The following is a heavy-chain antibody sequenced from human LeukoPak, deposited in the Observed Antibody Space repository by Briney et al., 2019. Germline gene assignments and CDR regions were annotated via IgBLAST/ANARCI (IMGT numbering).Heavy chain of an antibody. V-gene: IGHV3-48*01. CDR2: ISSSSSTI. CDR1: GFAFAFNTYS. D-gene: IGHD2-2*01. J-gene: IGHJ6*02. Sequence: QPGGSLRLSCAASGFAFAFNTYSMNWVRQAPGEGLEWVSFISSSSSTIYYAASVKGRFTISRDNSKNTLYLQMNSLRAEDTAVYYCARVGAAVVPAAPGSGYYYYGMDVWGQGTTVTVSS. CDR3: ARVGAAVVPAAPGSGYYYYGMDV.